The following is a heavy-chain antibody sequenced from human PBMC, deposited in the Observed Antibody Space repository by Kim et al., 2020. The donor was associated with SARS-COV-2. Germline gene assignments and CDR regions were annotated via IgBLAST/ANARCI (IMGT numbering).Heavy chain of an antibody. V-gene: IGHV3-30-3*01. J-gene: IGHJ6*02. CDR2: ISYDGRNT. CDR3: ARGNYYESMSLSDYYNGMDV. Sequence: GGSLRLSCAASGLNFDNSAMNWVRQTPGKGLEWVAVISYDGRNTYYADSVKGRFTNSRDNAISTLYLEIKSLRVEDTALYYCARGNYYESMSLSDYYNGMDVWGQGTTVTVSS. CDR1: GLNFDNSA. D-gene: IGHD3-22*01.